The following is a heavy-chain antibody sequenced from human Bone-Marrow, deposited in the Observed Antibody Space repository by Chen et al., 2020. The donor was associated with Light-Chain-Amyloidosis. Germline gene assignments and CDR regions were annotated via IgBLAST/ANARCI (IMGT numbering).Heavy chain of an antibody. Sequence: QVQLVESGGGVVQPGTPLRLSCVGSGFPFSSHAMHWVRQAPGRGLEWVAVISFDGRADSVQGRFTVSRDNSKSTLYLQMDSLRPDDTAVYYCARTLRYGHQVYFDYWGQGTLVTVSS. D-gene: IGHD3-9*01. J-gene: IGHJ4*02. CDR1: GFPFSSHA. CDR3: ARTLRYGHQVYFDY. V-gene: IGHV3-30*04. CDR2: ISFDGR.